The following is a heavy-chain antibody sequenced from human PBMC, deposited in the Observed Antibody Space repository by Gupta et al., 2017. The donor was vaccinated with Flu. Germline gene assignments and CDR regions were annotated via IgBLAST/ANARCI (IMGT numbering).Heavy chain of an antibody. CDR1: GFTFSSYA. Sequence: SCAASGFTFSSYAMSWVRQAPGEGLKWVSAISASGISTYYADSVKGRFTISRDSSKNTLFLQLNSLRAEDTAVYYCTPSTPGSVTYWGQGTLVTVSS. D-gene: IGHD4-4*01. CDR2: ISASGIST. V-gene: IGHV3-23*01. J-gene: IGHJ4*02. CDR3: TPSTPGSVTY.